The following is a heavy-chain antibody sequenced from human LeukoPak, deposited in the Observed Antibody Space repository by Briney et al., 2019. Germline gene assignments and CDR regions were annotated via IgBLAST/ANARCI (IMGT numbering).Heavy chain of an antibody. V-gene: IGHV4-59*01. CDR2: IYYSGST. Sequence: PSETLSLTCTVSAGSISSYYWSWIRQPPGKGLEWIGYIYYSGSTKYNPSLKSRVTISVDASKTQFSLKLNSVTAADTAVYYCARGSRELYYFDYWGQGTLVTVSS. D-gene: IGHD1-7*01. CDR3: ARGSRELYYFDY. J-gene: IGHJ4*02. CDR1: AGSISSYY.